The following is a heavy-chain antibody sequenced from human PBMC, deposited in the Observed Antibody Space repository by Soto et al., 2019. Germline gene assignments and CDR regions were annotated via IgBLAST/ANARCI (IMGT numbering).Heavy chain of an antibody. CDR1: GGSFSGYY. J-gene: IGHJ4*02. D-gene: IGHD4-17*01. CDR2: INHSGST. CDR3: ASSYGEFDY. Sequence: SETLSLTCAFYGGSFSGYYWSWIRQPPGKGLEWIGEINHSGSTNHNPSLKSRVTISVDTSKNQFSLKLSSVTAADTAVYYCASSYGEFDYWGQGTLVTVS. V-gene: IGHV4-34*01.